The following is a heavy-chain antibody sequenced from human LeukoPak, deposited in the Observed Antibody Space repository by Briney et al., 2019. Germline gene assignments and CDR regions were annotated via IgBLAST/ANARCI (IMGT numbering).Heavy chain of an antibody. Sequence: GGSLRLSCAASGFTFSSYAMHWVRQAPGKGLEWVAAISYDGSNKYYADSVKGRFTISRDNSKNTLYLQMNSLRAEDTAVYYCARGVYGTTRGGTFDYWGQGTLVTVSS. CDR1: GFTFSSYA. D-gene: IGHD3-10*01. J-gene: IGHJ4*02. CDR3: ARGVYGTTRGGTFDY. V-gene: IGHV3-30-3*01. CDR2: ISYDGSNK.